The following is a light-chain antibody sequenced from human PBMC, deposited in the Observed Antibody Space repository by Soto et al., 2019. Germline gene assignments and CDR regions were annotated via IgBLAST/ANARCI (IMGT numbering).Light chain of an antibody. Sequence: IQMTQSPSSLSAAVGDRVTITCRASQDIHKYLAWYQLKPGKVPQLLIYAASTLQPGVPSRFSGSGSGTDFTLTINSLQPEDVATYYCQKYYNAPRTFGQGTKVDI. J-gene: IGKJ1*01. CDR1: QDIHKY. CDR3: QKYYNAPRT. CDR2: AAS. V-gene: IGKV1-27*01.